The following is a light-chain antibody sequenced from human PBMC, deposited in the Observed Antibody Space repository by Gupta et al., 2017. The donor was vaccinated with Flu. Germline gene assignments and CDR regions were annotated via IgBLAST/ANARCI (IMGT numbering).Light chain of an antibody. V-gene: IGKV3-20*01. J-gene: IGKJ1*01. Sequence: DIVLTQSPGTLSLSPGERATLSCRASQSVSSSYLAWYQQKPGQAPRLLIYGASSRATGIPDRCSGSGSGTDFTLTISRLEPEDFAVYYCQQYGSSSWTFGQGTKVEIK. CDR1: QSVSSSY. CDR2: GAS. CDR3: QQYGSSSWT.